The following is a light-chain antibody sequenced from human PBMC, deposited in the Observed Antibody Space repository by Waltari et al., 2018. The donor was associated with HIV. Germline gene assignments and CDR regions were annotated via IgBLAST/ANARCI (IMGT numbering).Light chain of an antibody. CDR1: QSVSSN. CDR2: GAS. CDR3: QQYNNWPRS. V-gene: IGKV3-15*01. J-gene: IGKJ2*03. Sequence: EIVMTQSPATLSVSPGERATLSCRASQSVSSNLAWYQQKPGQAPRLLIYGASTRATGIPARFSGSESGTEFTLTISSLQSEDFAVYCCQQYNNWPRSFGQGTKLEIK.